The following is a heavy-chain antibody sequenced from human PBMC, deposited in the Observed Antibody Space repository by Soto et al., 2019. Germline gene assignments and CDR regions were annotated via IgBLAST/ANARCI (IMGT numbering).Heavy chain of an antibody. D-gene: IGHD1-26*01. V-gene: IGHV4-59*01. CDR2: IYYSGST. CDR3: ARGGPREDCFYAGGYYYSYGMDV. Sequence: PSETLSLTCTVSGGSISSYYWSWIRQPPGKGLEWIGYIYYSGSTNYNPSLKSRVTISVDTSKNQFSLKLSSVTAADTAVYYCARGGPREDCFYAGGYYYSYGMDVWRQGTTVTVSS. J-gene: IGHJ6*02. CDR1: GGSISSYY.